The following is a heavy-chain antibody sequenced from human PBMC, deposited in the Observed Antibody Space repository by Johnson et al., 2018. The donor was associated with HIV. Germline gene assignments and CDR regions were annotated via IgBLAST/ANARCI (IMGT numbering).Heavy chain of an antibody. CDR2: IYSGGTT. D-gene: IGHD5-18*01. CDR1: GFTFTSSA. V-gene: IGHV3-NL1*01. J-gene: IGHJ3*02. CDR3: ARDEDTAMVPDAFDI. Sequence: QVQLVESGGGVVQPGRSLRLSCAASGFTFTSSAMHWVRQAPGTGLEWVSVIYSGGTTYYADSVKVRFIISRDSSKNSLYLQMNSLRAEDTAVYYCARDEDTAMVPDAFDIWGQGTMVTVSS.